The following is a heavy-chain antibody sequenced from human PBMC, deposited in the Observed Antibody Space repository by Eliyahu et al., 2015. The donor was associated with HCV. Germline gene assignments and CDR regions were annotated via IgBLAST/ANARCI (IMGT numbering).Heavy chain of an antibody. Sequence: AQAGGSLRLSCAASQFTFSTFAMSWVRQAPGKGLEWVSTISDSGARTYYADSVKGRFTISRDNSKNTLYLQVNSLRVEDTAVYYCAKGHSSDGTGFDGWGQGTLVTVSS. D-gene: IGHD3-22*01. CDR2: ISDSGART. CDR3: AKGHSSDGTGFDG. CDR1: QFTFSTFA. J-gene: IGHJ4*02. V-gene: IGHV3-23*01.